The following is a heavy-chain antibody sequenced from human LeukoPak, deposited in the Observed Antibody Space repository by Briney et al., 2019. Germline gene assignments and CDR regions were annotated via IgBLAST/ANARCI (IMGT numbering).Heavy chain of an antibody. V-gene: IGHV1-2*02. D-gene: IGHD1-26*01. CDR2: INAKSGGT. Sequence: ASVYVSCKASGYTFTCYYMHWVRQAHGQGLQWMGWINAKSGGTNYAQKFQGRVTMTRDTSISTAYMELSRLGSDDTAMYYCARDNSGDYYDYEMDVWGQGTTVTVSS. CDR3: ARDNSGDYYDYEMDV. J-gene: IGHJ6*02. CDR1: GYTFTCYY.